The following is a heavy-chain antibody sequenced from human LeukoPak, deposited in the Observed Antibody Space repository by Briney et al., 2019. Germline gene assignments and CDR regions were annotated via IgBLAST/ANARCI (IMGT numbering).Heavy chain of an antibody. Sequence: PSETLSLTCAVYGGSFSGYYWSWIRQPPGKGLEWIGGINHSGSTNYNPSPKSRVTISVDTSKNQFSLKLSSVTAADTAVYFCVRESRYSYASGGFDYWGEGALVIVSS. CDR1: GGSFSGYY. V-gene: IGHV4-34*01. CDR2: INHSGST. D-gene: IGHD3-16*01. J-gene: IGHJ4*02. CDR3: VRESRYSYASGGFDY.